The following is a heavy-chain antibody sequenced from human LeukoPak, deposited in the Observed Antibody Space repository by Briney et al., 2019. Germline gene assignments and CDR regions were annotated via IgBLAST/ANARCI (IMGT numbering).Heavy chain of an antibody. Sequence: GGSLRLSCAASGFTFSSYSMNWVRQAPGKGLEWVSGISWNSGSIGYADSVKGRFTISRDNAKNSLYLQMNSLRAEDTALYYCAKARVVVVAASYFDYWGQGTLVTVSS. CDR2: ISWNSGSI. CDR1: GFTFSSYS. D-gene: IGHD2-15*01. CDR3: AKARVVVVAASYFDY. J-gene: IGHJ4*02. V-gene: IGHV3-9*01.